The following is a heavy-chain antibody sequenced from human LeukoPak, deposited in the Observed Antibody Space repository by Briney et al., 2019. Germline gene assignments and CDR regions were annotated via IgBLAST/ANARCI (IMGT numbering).Heavy chain of an antibody. Sequence: SVTVSCKASGGTFSSYAISWVRQAPGQGLEWMGGIIPIFGTANYSQKFQGRGTNTADGSTSTAYMELSSLRSEDTAVYYCASPSHCSSTSCYYAYYGMDVWGKGTTVTVSS. D-gene: IGHD2-2*01. V-gene: IGHV1-69*01. CDR1: GGTFSSYA. CDR3: ASPSHCSSTSCYYAYYGMDV. CDR2: IIPIFGTA. J-gene: IGHJ6*04.